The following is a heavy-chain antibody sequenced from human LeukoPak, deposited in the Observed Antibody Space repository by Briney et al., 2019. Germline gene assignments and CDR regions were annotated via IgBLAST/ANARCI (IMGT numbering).Heavy chain of an antibody. J-gene: IGHJ4*02. V-gene: IGHV3-23*01. CDR3: AKTVATGTTSPDY. CDR1: GFTFSSYA. D-gene: IGHD1-1*01. CDR2: ISSGGLST. Sequence: GGSLRLSCAASGFTFSSYAMSWVRQAPGKGLEWVSAISSGGLSTYYADSVKGRFTISRDNSKNTVYLQMNSLRAEDTAVYYCAKTVATGTTSPDYWGQGTLVTVSS.